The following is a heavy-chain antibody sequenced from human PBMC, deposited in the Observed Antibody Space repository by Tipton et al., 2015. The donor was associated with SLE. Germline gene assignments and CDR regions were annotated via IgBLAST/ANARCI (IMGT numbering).Heavy chain of an antibody. CDR1: GGSFSGYY. D-gene: IGHD3-3*01. CDR3: ARGKDDAFWSGYYRRHASDI. J-gene: IGHJ3*02. V-gene: IGHV4-34*01. CDR2: INHSGST. Sequence: TLSLTCAVYGGSFSGYYWSWIRQPPGKGLEWIGEINHSGSTNYNPSLKSRVTISIDTSKTQFSLKLSSVTAADPSVYYCARGKDDAFWSGYYRRHASDIWGQGTMVTFSS.